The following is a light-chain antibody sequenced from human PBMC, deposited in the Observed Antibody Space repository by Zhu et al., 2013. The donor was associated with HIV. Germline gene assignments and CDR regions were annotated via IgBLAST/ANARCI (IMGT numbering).Light chain of an antibody. CDR3: QQYDNLPLT. V-gene: IGKV1-33*01. CDR1: QSISSW. J-gene: IGKJ4*01. Sequence: DIQMTQSPSSLSASVGDRVTITCRASQSISSWLAWYQQTPGKAPKLLIYDASNLETGVPSRFSGSGSGTDFTFTISSLQPEDIATYYCQQYDNLPLTFGGGTKVDIK. CDR2: DAS.